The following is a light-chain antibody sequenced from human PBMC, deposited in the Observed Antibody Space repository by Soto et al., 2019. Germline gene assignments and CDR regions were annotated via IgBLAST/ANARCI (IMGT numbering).Light chain of an antibody. J-gene: IGLJ2*01. V-gene: IGLV1-40*01. CDR3: QSYDSSLSAL. CDR2: GNS. Sequence: QSVLTQPPSVSGAPGQRVTISCTGSSSNIGAGYDVHWYQQLPGTAPKLLIFGNSNRPSGVPDRFSGSKSGTSASLAITGVQAEDEADYYCQSYDSSLSALFGGGTKVTVL. CDR1: SSNIGAGYD.